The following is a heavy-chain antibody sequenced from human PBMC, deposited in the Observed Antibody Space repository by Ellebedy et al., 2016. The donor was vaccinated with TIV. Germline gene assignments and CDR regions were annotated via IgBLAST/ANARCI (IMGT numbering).Heavy chain of an antibody. Sequence: GGSLRLSXAASGLTWMNWLRQAPGKGLEWVANIKQDGSVTNYVNSVRGRFIISRDNAKSSVYLQMNSLTAEDTAVYYCARDYSWAFDIWGQGTMVTVSS. CDR1: GLTW. V-gene: IGHV3-7*01. J-gene: IGHJ3*02. CDR3: ARDYSWAFDI. CDR2: IKQDGSVT. D-gene: IGHD2-15*01.